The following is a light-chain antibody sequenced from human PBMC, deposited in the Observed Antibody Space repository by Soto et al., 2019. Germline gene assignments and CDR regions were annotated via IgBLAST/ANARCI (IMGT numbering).Light chain of an antibody. CDR3: QSSDSSLNV. CDR2: GNS. J-gene: IGLJ1*01. Sequence: QSVLTQPPSVSGAPGQRVTISCTGSSSNIGACYDVHWYQQLPGTAPKLLIYGNSNRPSGVPDRFSGSKSGTSASLAITGLQAEDEADYYCQSSDSSLNVFGTGTKVTVL. CDR1: SSNIGACYD. V-gene: IGLV1-40*01.